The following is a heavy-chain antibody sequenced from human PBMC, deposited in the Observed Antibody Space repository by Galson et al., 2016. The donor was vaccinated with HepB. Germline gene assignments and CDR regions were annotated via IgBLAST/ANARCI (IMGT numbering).Heavy chain of an antibody. CDR1: GYIFTSYW. V-gene: IGHV5-51*01. J-gene: IGHJ4*02. CDR3: ARRAGRGSGWYHVDH. D-gene: IGHD6-19*01. Sequence: QSGAEVKKPGESLKISCKGSGYIFTSYWIGWVRQVPGKGLEWMGIVYPADSDIKYSPSFQGHVTISVDKSIATAYLQWTSLKASDTAKYYCARRAGRGSGWYHVDHWGQGALVTV. CDR2: VYPADSDI.